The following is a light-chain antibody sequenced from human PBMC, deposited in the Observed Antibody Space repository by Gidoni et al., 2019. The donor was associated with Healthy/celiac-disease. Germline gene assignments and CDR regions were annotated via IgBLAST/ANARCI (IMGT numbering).Light chain of an antibody. V-gene: IGKV2-29*02. CDR3: MQGIHLPPYT. CDR2: EVS. J-gene: IGKJ2*01. Sequence: DIVMTKTPLPLSVTPGQPASISCKSSQSLLHSDGKTYLYWYLQKPGQSPQLLIYEVSIRFSGVPDRFSGSGSGTDFTLKISRVEAEDVGVYYCMQGIHLPPYTFGQGTKLEIK. CDR1: QSLLHSDGKTY.